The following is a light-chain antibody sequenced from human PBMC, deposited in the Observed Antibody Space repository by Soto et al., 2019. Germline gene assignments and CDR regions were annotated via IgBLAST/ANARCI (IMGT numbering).Light chain of an antibody. V-gene: IGKV1-17*03. CDR1: QGINHY. Sequence: DIQMTQSPSAMSASVGDRVTITCRASQGINHYLAWFQQKPGEVPKRLIYAASTLQSGVPSRFSGSGSGTEFTLTISSLQPEDFATYYCLQHNSYPLTFGGGTKVEI. J-gene: IGKJ4*01. CDR2: AAS. CDR3: LQHNSYPLT.